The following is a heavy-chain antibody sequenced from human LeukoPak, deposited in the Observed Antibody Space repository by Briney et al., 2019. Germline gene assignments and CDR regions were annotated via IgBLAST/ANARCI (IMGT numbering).Heavy chain of an antibody. D-gene: IGHD3-10*01. Sequence: PSETLSLTCTVSGGSISGYFWSWIRQPPGKRLEWIGYVHYSGSTNYTPSLNSRVTLSVDTSKNQFSLRLRSVTAEDTAVYYCARYGITIVRGGKYYFDSWGQGTLVTVSS. CDR1: GGSISGYF. CDR2: VHYSGST. V-gene: IGHV4-59*08. J-gene: IGHJ4*02. CDR3: ARYGITIVRGGKYYFDS.